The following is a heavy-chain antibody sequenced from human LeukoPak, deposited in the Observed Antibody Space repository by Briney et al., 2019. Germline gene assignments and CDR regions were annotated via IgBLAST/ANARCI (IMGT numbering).Heavy chain of an antibody. CDR2: IWHDGSHK. V-gene: IGHV3-33*08. CDR3: VREIFGSRSYTAV. Sequence: QPGRSLRLSCAASGFTFNTYAMHWVRQAPGQGLEWVALIWHDGSHKCYSNSVRGQFTISRDISKNTVSLQMNNLRPEDTAVYYCVREIFGSRSYTAVWGQATLVTVS. D-gene: IGHD3-10*01. CDR1: GFTFNTYA. J-gene: IGHJ4*02.